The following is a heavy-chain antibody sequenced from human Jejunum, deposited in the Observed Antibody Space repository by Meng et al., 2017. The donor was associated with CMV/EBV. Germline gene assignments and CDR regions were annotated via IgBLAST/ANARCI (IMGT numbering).Heavy chain of an antibody. J-gene: IGHJ5*02. CDR1: GSTFSNYA. Sequence: EVQLLESGGGLLQPXGSLRLSCTASGSTFSNYAMSWVRQAPGKGLEWVSVITGSDGSTYYADSVKGRFTISRDSSKNTLYLQMNSLRAEDTAVYYCAKSGTYTNSWYDDWGQGTLVTVAS. V-gene: IGHV3-23*01. CDR3: AKSGTYTNSWYDD. D-gene: IGHD2-2*02. CDR2: ITGSDGST.